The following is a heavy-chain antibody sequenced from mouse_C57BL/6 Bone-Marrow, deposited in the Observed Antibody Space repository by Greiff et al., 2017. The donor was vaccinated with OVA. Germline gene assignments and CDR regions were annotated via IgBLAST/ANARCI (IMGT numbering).Heavy chain of an antibody. V-gene: IGHV14-4*01. CDR3: TSGTHWYFGG. CDR2: IDPENGGT. D-gene: IGHD4-1*01. J-gene: IGHJ1*03. CDR1: GFNIKDDY. Sequence: VQLQQSGAELVRPGASVKLSCTASGFNIKDDYMHWVKQRPEQGLEWIGWIDPENGGTEYASKFKGKATITADTSSTTAYLQLSSLTSEDTAVDYCTSGTHWYFGGWGTGTTVTVSA.